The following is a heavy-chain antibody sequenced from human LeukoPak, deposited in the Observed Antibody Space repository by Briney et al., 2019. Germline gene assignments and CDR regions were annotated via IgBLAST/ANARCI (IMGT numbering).Heavy chain of an antibody. CDR3: ARDSRFLEWLPNYYYYGMDV. J-gene: IGHJ6*02. CDR1: GGSISSYY. Sequence: SETLSLTCTVSGGSISSYYWSWIRQPPGKGLEWIGFIYYSGSTNYNPSLKSRVTISVDTSKNQFSLKLSSVTAADTAVYYCARDSRFLEWLPNYYYYGMDVWGQGTTVTVSS. D-gene: IGHD3-3*01. V-gene: IGHV4-59*01. CDR2: IYYSGST.